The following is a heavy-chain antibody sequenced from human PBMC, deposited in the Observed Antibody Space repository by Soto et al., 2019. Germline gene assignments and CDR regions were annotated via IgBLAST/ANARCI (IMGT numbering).Heavy chain of an antibody. CDR3: ARGLAAVPRAFDY. V-gene: IGHV4-59*01. J-gene: IGHJ4*02. Sequence: SETLSLTCTVSGGSISSYFYIWVRQPPGKGLEWIGSVYYTGTTDYNPSLKSRVTISVDTSKTQFSLNLRSVTAADTAVYYCARGLAAVPRAFDYWGRGTLVTVSS. CDR2: VYYTGTT. D-gene: IGHD6-13*01. CDR1: GGSISSYF.